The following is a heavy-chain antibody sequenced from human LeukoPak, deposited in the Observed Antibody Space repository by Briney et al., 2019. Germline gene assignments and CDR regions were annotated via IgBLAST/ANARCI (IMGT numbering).Heavy chain of an antibody. CDR2: IKQDGSEK. D-gene: IGHD5-12*01. V-gene: IGHV3-7*01. CDR3: AATIVDIVATDNA. CDR1: GFTFSSYW. J-gene: IGHJ4*02. Sequence: PGGSLRLSRAASGFTFSSYWMSWVRQAPGKGLEWVANIKQDGSEKYYVDSVKGRFTISRDNAKNSLYLQMNSLRAEDTAVYCCAATIVDIVATDNAWGQGTLVTVSS.